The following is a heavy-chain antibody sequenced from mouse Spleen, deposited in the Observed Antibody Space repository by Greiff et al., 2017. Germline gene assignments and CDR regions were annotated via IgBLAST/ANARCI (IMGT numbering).Heavy chain of an antibody. CDR1: GFSFNTYA. CDR2: IRSKSNNYAT. J-gene: IGHJ4*01. V-gene: IGHV10-1*01. CDR3: VRQGAYYRYDEGHYYAMDY. Sequence: EVQRVESGGGLVQPKGSLKLSCAASGFSFNTYAMNWVRQAPGKGLEWVARIRSKSNNYATYYADSVKDRFTISRDDSESMLYLQMNNLKTEDTAMYYCVRQGAYYRYDEGHYYAMDYWGQGTSVTVSS. D-gene: IGHD2-14*01.